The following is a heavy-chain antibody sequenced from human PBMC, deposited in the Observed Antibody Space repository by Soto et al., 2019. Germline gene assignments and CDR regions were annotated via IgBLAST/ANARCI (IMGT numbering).Heavy chain of an antibody. CDR3: ARGADYDSSGIRLNWFDP. J-gene: IGHJ5*02. V-gene: IGHV3-48*02. Sequence: EVQLVESGGGLVQPGGSLRLSCAASGFTFSSYSMNWVRQAPGKGLEWVSYISSSSSTIYYAYSVKGRFTISRDNAKNSLYLQMNSLRDEDTAVYYCARGADYDSSGIRLNWFDPWGQGTLVTVSS. D-gene: IGHD3-22*01. CDR2: ISSSSSTI. CDR1: GFTFSSYS.